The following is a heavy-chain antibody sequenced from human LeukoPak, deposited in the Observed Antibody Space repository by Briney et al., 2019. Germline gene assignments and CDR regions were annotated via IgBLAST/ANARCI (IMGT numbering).Heavy chain of an antibody. J-gene: IGHJ5*02. CDR2: IIPIFGTA. V-gene: IGHV1-69*01. CDR3: ARDFRGAGYSSGWS. CDR1: GGTFISYA. D-gene: IGHD6-19*01. Sequence: GSSVTVSCTASGGTFISYAISWVRQAPGQGLEWMGGIIPIFGTANYAQKFQGRVTITADESTSTAYMELSSLRSEDTAVYYCARDFRGAGYSSGWSWGQGTLVTVSS.